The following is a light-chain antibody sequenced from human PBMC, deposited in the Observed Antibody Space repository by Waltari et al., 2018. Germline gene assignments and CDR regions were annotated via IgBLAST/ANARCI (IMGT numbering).Light chain of an antibody. V-gene: IGLV2-14*02. J-gene: IGLJ1*01. CDR2: EVD. Sequence: QSALTQPASVSGSPGQSITISCTGTSSDVGSDNSVPCYQQHPGKGPKLILYEVDKRTSGVSNRVSGSKSGNTASLTISGLQTEDEADYYCSSYAGRSYVFGTGTKVAVL. CDR1: SSDVGSDNS. CDR3: SSYAGRSYV.